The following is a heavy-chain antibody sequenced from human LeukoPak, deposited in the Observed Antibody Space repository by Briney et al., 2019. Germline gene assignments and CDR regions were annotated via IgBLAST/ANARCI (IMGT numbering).Heavy chain of an antibody. J-gene: IGHJ4*02. D-gene: IGHD6-19*01. CDR2: ISWNSGSI. Sequence: GGSLRLSCAASGFTIDDYAMHWVRQAPGKGLEWVSGISWNSGSIGYADSVKGRFTISRDNAKNSLYPQMNSLRAEDTALYYCAKDKGAVAGLFDYWGQGTLVTVSS. V-gene: IGHV3-9*01. CDR3: AKDKGAVAGLFDY. CDR1: GFTIDDYA.